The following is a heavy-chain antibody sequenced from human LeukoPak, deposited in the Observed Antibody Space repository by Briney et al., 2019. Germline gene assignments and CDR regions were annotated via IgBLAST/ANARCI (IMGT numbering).Heavy chain of an antibody. CDR1: GFTFSSYA. D-gene: IGHD2-15*01. J-gene: IGHJ5*02. Sequence: PGGSLRLSCAASGFTFSSYAMSWVRQAPGKGLEWVSVIYSGGSTYYADSVKGRFTISRDNSKNTLYLQMNSLRAEDTAVYYCARDGAGGSSFAWGQGTLVTVSS. CDR3: ARDGAGGSSFA. CDR2: IYSGGST. V-gene: IGHV3-66*01.